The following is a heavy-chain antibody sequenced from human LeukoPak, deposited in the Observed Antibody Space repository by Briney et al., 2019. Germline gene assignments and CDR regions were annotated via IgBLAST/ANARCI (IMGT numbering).Heavy chain of an antibody. CDR1: GGSISSSSYY. J-gene: IGHJ4*02. D-gene: IGHD3-22*01. V-gene: IGHV4-39*02. CDR3: AREDYYDSSGYYYGFDY. CDR2: IYYSGST. Sequence: PSETLSLTCTVSGGSISSSSYYWGWIRQPPGKGLEWIGRIYYSGSTYYNPSLKSRVTISVDTSKNQFSLKLSSVTAADTAVYYCAREDYYDSSGYYYGFDYWGQGTLVTVTS.